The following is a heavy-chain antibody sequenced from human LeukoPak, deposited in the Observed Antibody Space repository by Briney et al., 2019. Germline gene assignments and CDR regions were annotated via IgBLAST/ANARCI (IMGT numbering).Heavy chain of an antibody. CDR2: ISDSGANT. D-gene: IGHD6-19*01. V-gene: IGHV3-23*01. Sequence: SGGSLRLSCAASGFTFSTYAMSWVRQAPGKGLEWVSTISDSGANTYYADSVRGRFTISRDNSKNTLYLQKNSLRADDTAIDYCAKSMTLQWRGFFDLWGRGTHVTVSS. CDR3: AKSMTLQWRGFFDL. J-gene: IGHJ2*01. CDR1: GFTFSTYA.